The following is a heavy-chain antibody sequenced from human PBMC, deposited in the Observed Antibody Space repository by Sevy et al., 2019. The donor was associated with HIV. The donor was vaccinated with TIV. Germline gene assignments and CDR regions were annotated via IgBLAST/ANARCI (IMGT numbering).Heavy chain of an antibody. J-gene: IGHJ4*02. CDR1: GYTFTSYY. CDR3: ARVVRYCGGDCYSYFDY. Sequence: ASVKVSCKASGYTFTSYYMHWVLQAPGQGLEWMGIINPSGGSTSYAQKFQGRVTMTRDTSTSTVYMELSSLRSEDTAVYYCARVVRYCGGDCYSYFDYWGQRTLVTVSS. CDR2: INPSGGST. D-gene: IGHD2-21*01. V-gene: IGHV1-46*03.